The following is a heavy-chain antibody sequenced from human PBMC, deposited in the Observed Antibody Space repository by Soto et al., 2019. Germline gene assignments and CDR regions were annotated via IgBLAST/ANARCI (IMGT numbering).Heavy chain of an antibody. Sequence: SETLSLTCTVSGGSISSSSYYWGWIRQPPGKGLEWIGSIYYSGSTYYNPSLKSRVTISVDTSKNQFSLKLSSVTAADTAVYYCARRAYSGYDLYYFDYWGQGTLVTVSS. CDR3: ARRAYSGYDLYYFDY. D-gene: IGHD5-12*01. CDR1: GGSISSSSYY. CDR2: IYYSGST. V-gene: IGHV4-39*01. J-gene: IGHJ4*02.